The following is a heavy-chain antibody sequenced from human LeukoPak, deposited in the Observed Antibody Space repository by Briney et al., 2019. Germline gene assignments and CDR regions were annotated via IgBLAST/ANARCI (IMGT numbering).Heavy chain of an antibody. V-gene: IGHV5-51*01. J-gene: IGHJ3*02. Sequence: GESLQISCKGSGYTFTTHWIGWVRQMPGKGLEWMGIIYPGDSDTRYSPSFQGQVTISADKSISTAYPQWGSLKASDTAMYYCARHRALGYYDSSGYYDAFDIWGQGTMVTVSS. D-gene: IGHD3-22*01. CDR1: GYTFTTHW. CDR2: IYPGDSDT. CDR3: ARHRALGYYDSSGYYDAFDI.